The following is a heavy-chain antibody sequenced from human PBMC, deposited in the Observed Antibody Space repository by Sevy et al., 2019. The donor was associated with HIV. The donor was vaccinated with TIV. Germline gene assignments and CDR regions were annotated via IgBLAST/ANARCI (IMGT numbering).Heavy chain of an antibody. CDR2: IWSDRSNK. J-gene: IGHJ4*02. V-gene: IGHV3-33*01. CDR3: AREERSGTTTSFDY. D-gene: IGHD1-7*01. CDR1: GFTFSDYG. Sequence: GGSLRLSCAASGFTFSDYGMHGVRQAPGKGLEWVAVIWSDRSNKYYGDSVKGRFTISRDSSKNTLFLQMNSLRVDDTAVYYCAREERSGTTTSFDYWGQGALVTVSS.